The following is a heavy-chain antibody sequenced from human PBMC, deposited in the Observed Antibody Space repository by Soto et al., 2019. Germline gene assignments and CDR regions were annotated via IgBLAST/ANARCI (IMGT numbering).Heavy chain of an antibody. D-gene: IGHD3-3*01. CDR3: ARDRRFLEWLDY. CDR1: GFTFTSYG. V-gene: IGHV3-33*01. Sequence: QMHLVESGGGVVQPGRSLTLSCVASGFTFTSYGIHWVRQAPGKGLEWVAVIWYDGSNKYYGDSVKGRFSISRDNYKNTVYLQMNSLRAEDTAVYYCARDRRFLEWLDYWGEGTLFSVSS. J-gene: IGHJ4*02. CDR2: IWYDGSNK.